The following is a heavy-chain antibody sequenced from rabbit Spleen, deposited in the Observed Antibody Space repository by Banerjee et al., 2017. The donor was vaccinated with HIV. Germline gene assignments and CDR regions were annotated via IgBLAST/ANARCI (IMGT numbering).Heavy chain of an antibody. J-gene: IGHJ4*01. Sequence: QSLEESGGGLVQPEGSLALTCKASEFSFSSSDYICWVRQAPGKGLEWISCIDPVFGIRYYASWAKGRFTISKTSSTTVTLQMTRLTAADTATYFCARDGAGGSYFALWGPGTLVTVS. CDR3: ARDGAGGSYFAL. CDR2: IDPVFGIR. V-gene: IGHV1S40*01. D-gene: IGHD8-1*01. CDR1: EFSFSSSDY.